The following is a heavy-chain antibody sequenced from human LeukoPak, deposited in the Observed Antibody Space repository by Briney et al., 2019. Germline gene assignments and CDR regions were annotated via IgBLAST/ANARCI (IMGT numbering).Heavy chain of an antibody. CDR1: GFTFSSYA. CDR2: ISGSGGST. V-gene: IGHV3-23*01. CDR3: AKDLGRRTYGDYAFDY. D-gene: IGHD4-17*01. J-gene: IGHJ4*02. Sequence: ETGGSLRLSCAASGFTFSSYAMSWVRQAPGKGLEWVSAISGSGGSTYYADSVKGRFTISRDNSKNTLYLQMNSLRAEDTAVYYCAKDLGRRTYGDYAFDYWGQGTLVTVSS.